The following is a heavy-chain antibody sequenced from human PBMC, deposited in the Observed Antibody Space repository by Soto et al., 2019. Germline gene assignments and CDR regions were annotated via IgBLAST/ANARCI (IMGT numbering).Heavy chain of an antibody. V-gene: IGHV4-59*01. Sequence: PSETLSLTCTVSGGSISSYYWSWIRQPPGKGLEWIGYIYYSGSTNYNPSLKSRVTISVDTSKNQFSLKLSSVTAADTAVHYCARGLGIAVAGVGFDYWGQGTLVTVSS. J-gene: IGHJ4*02. CDR1: GGSISSYY. CDR2: IYYSGST. CDR3: ARGLGIAVAGVGFDY. D-gene: IGHD6-19*01.